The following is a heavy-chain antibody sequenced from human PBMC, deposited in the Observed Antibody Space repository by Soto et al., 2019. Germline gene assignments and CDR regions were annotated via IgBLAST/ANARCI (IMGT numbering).Heavy chain of an antibody. CDR2: IKQDGSEK. V-gene: IGHV3-7*01. Sequence: EVQLVESGGGLVQPGGSLRLSCAASGFTFSSYWMSWVRQAPGKGLEWVANIKQDGSEKYYVDSVKGRFTISRDNAKNSLYLQMNSLRAEDTAVYYCARTVRGPVPAAIKYWGQGTLVTVSS. CDR3: ARTVRGPVPAAIKY. D-gene: IGHD2-2*01. J-gene: IGHJ4*02. CDR1: GFTFSSYW.